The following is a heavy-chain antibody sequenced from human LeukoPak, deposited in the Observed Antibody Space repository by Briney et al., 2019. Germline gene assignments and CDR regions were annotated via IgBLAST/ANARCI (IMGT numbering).Heavy chain of an antibody. CDR2: ISGSGGST. CDR1: GFTFSSYA. D-gene: IGHD3-3*01. CDR3: AKEELSYYDFWSGYSPGIFDY. J-gene: IGHJ4*02. Sequence: GGSLRLSSAASGFTFSSYAMSWVRQAPGKGLEWVSAISGSGGSTYYADSVKGRFTISRDNSKNTLYLQMNSLRAEDTAVYYCAKEELSYYDFWSGYSPGIFDYWGQGTLVTVSS. V-gene: IGHV3-23*01.